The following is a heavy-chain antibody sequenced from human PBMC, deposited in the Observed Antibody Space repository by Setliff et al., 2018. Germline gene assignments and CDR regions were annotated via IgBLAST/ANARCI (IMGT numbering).Heavy chain of an antibody. CDR3: ARGERGAYGSGSYFFDY. J-gene: IGHJ4*02. CDR1: GGTYSSYA. CDR2: IIPISGTT. V-gene: IGHV1-69*13. D-gene: IGHD3-10*01. Sequence: SVKVSCKASGGTYSSYAFSWVRQAPGQGLEWMGGIIPISGTTNYAQKFQGRVTITADEPTSTAYMELSSLRSEDTAVYYCARGERGAYGSGSYFFDYWGQGALVTVSS.